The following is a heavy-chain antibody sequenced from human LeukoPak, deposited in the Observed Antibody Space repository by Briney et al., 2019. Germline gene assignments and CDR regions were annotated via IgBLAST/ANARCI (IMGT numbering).Heavy chain of an antibody. V-gene: IGHV4-38-2*02. CDR3: AREVLLWFGELSQFDY. CDR1: GYSIGSGYY. CDR2: IYHSGST. J-gene: IGHJ4*02. D-gene: IGHD3-10*01. Sequence: SETLSLTCAVSGYSIGSGYYWGWIRQPPGKGLEWIGSIYHSGSTYYNPSLKSRVTISVDTSKNQFSLKLSSVTAADTAVYYCAREVLLWFGELSQFDYWGQGTLVTVSS.